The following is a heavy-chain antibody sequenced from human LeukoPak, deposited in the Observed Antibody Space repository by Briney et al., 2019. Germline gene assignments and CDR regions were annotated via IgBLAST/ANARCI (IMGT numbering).Heavy chain of an antibody. CDR3: ARADSSGWTPYDMDV. CDR2: ISSSSSYI. V-gene: IGHV3-21*01. D-gene: IGHD6-19*01. CDR1: GFTFSSYS. Sequence: GGSLRLSCAASGFTFSSYSMNWVRQAPGKGLEWVSSISSSSSYIYYADSVKGRFTISRDNAKNSLYLQMNSLRAEDTAVYYCARADSSGWTPYDMDVWGQGTTVTVSS. J-gene: IGHJ6*02.